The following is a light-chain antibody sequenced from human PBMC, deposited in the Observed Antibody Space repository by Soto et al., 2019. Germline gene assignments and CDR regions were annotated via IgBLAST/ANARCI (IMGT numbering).Light chain of an antibody. V-gene: IGKV1-27*01. CDR3: QKYDSAPRT. CDR2: AAS. Sequence: DIQMTQSPSSLSASVGARVTITCRASQGISSYLAWYQQKPGKVPKLLIYAASTLQSGVPSRFSGSGSGTDFTLTISSLQAEDVATYYCQKYDSAPRTFGQGTKVDIK. J-gene: IGKJ1*01. CDR1: QGISSY.